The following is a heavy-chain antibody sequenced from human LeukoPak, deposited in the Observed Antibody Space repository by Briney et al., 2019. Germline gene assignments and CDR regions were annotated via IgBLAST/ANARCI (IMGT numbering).Heavy chain of an antibody. CDR3: ARGVLVPAANYYMDV. CDR1: GGSFSGYY. J-gene: IGHJ6*03. Sequence: SETLSLTXAVYGGSFSGYYWSWIRQPPGKGLEWIGEINHSGSTNYNPSLKSRVTISVDTSKNQFSLKLSSVTAADTAVYYCARGVLVPAANYYMDVWGKGTTVTVAS. V-gene: IGHV4-34*01. CDR2: INHSGST. D-gene: IGHD2-2*01.